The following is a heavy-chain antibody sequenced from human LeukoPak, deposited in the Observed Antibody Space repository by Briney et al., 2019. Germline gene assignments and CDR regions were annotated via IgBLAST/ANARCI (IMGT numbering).Heavy chain of an antibody. CDR1: GFTFSSYG. CDR3: ARVGRGDGYNSDYYYYMDV. J-gene: IGHJ6*03. D-gene: IGHD5-24*01. V-gene: IGHV3-30*03. CDR2: ISYDGSNK. Sequence: GGSLRLSCAASGFTFSSYGMHWVRQAPGKGLEWVAVISYDGSNKYYADSVKGRFTISRDNSKNTLYLQMNSLRAEDTAVYYCARVGRGDGYNSDYYYYMDVWGKGTTVTISS.